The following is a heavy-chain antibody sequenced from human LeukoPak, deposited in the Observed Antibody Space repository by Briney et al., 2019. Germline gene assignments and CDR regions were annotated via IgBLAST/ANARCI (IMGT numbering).Heavy chain of an antibody. J-gene: IGHJ5*02. Sequence: ASVKVSCKASGYTFTSYGISWVRQAPAQGLERMGWISAYNGNTNYAQKLQGRVTMTTDTSTSTAYMELRSLRSDDPAVYYCATECKIRPSRIPFDPGGQGTPVTVSS. V-gene: IGHV1-18*01. D-gene: IGHD2-2*01. CDR2: ISAYNGNT. CDR3: ATECKIRPSRIPFDP. CDR1: GYTFTSYG.